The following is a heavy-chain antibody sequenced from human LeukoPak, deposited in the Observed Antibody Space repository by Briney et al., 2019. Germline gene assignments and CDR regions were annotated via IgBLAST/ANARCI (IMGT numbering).Heavy chain of an antibody. J-gene: IGHJ4*02. CDR2: ISSSGSTI. Sequence: GGSLRLSCAASGFTFSDYYMSWIRQAPGKGLEWVSYISSSGSTIYYADSVKGRFTISRDNAKNSLYLQMNSLRAEDTAVYYCARDHTSRYSSGWYPDYWGQGTLVTVSS. V-gene: IGHV3-11*01. CDR1: GFTFSDYY. CDR3: ARDHTSRYSSGWYPDY. D-gene: IGHD6-19*01.